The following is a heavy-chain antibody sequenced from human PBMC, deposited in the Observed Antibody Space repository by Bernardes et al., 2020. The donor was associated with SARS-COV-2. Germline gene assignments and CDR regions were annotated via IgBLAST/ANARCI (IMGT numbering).Heavy chain of an antibody. V-gene: IGHV1-2*02. CDR3: ARDSTVSWFGSDY. J-gene: IGHJ4*02. D-gene: IGHD3-10*01. CDR2: INANSGGT. CDR1: GYTFTGYY. Sequence: ASVKVSCKASGYTFTGYYMHWVRQAPGQGLEWMGWINANSGGTNYAQKFQGRVTMTRDTSISTAYMELSRLRSDDTAVYYCARDSTVSWFGSDYWGQGTLVTVSS.